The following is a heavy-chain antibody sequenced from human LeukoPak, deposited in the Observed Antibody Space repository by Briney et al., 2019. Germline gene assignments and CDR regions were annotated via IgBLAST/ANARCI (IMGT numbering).Heavy chain of an antibody. CDR3: AREMDILTGYSNYYYYYMDV. V-gene: IGHV4-38-2*02. D-gene: IGHD3-9*01. J-gene: IGHJ6*03. CDR1: GYSISSGYY. Sequence: SETLSLTCTVSGYSISSGYYWGWIRQPPGKGLEWIGSIYHSGSTYYNPSPKSRVTMSVDTSKNQFSLKLSSVTAADTAVYYCAREMDILTGYSNYYYYYMDVWGKGTTVTISS. CDR2: IYHSGST.